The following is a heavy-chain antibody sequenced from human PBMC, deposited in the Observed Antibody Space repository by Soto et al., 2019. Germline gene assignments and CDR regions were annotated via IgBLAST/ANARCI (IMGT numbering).Heavy chain of an antibody. CDR3: ARDWVHERWLDP. D-gene: IGHD1-1*01. J-gene: IGHJ5*02. CDR1: CDSMNSGDYY. V-gene: IGHV4-30-4*01. Sequence: LSLTCTVSCDSMNSGDYYWSWIRQPPGKGLEWIGYIFYSGSTYYNPSLKSRVTISGDMSKNQFSLNLRSVTAADTAVYFCARDWVHERWLDPWGQGALVTVSS. CDR2: IFYSGST.